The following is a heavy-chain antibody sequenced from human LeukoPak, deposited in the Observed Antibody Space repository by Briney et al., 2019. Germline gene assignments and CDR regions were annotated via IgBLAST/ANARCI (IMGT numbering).Heavy chain of an antibody. Sequence: PGGSLTLSCAASGFAFSTYWMHWVRQAAGKGLVWISRIDSDGTRTTYADSVKGRFTISRDNAKNTLYLQMNSLRAEDTAVDYCARSPNGGGDCLWGQGTLVSVSS. CDR3: ARSPNGGGDCL. CDR1: GFAFSTYW. V-gene: IGHV3-74*01. J-gene: IGHJ4*02. D-gene: IGHD2-21*02. CDR2: IDSDGTRT.